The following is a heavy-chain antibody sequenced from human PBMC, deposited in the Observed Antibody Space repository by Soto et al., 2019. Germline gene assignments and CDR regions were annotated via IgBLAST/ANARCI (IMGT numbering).Heavy chain of an antibody. J-gene: IGHJ4*02. V-gene: IGHV3-23*01. D-gene: IGHD2-15*01. CDR3: AKDRYGSNLGSGPY. Sequence: GSLGLSCAASGFPFSRYSIGLGRQAPGKGLEWVSAISGSGGSTYYADSVKGRFTISRDNSKNTLYLQMNSLRAEDTAVYYCAKDRYGSNLGSGPYWGQGTLVTVSS. CDR2: ISGSGGST. CDR1: GFPFSRYS.